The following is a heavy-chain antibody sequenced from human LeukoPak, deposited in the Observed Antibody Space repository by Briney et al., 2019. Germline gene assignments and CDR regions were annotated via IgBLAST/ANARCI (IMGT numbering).Heavy chain of an antibody. CDR1: CGPFRCYY. CDR3: ARGYCNNNKCYTIDY. V-gene: IGHV4-34*01. D-gene: IGHD2/OR15-2a*01. CDR2: INHSGST. Sequence: SETLSLNCAVYCGPFRCYYLRLIRPPPGKGLGWIGEINHSGSTNYNPSLKSRVTLSVDTSKNQFSLKLTSLTAADSAVYYCARGYCNNNKCYTIDYWGQGALVTVSP. J-gene: IGHJ4*02.